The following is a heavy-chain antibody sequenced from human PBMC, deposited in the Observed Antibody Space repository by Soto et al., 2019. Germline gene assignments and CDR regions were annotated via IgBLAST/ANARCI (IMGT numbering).Heavy chain of an antibody. CDR3: ERDAVATTDYYYYGMDV. CDR1: GGTFSSYA. V-gene: IGHV1-69*06. Sequence: QVQLVQSGAEVKKPGSSVKVSCKASGGTFSSYAISWVRQAPGQGLEWMGGIIPIFGTANYAQKFQGRVTIPADKSTSTAYMELSSLRSEDTAVYYCERDAVATTDYYYYGMDVWGQGTTVTVSS. J-gene: IGHJ6*02. D-gene: IGHD5-12*01. CDR2: IIPIFGTA.